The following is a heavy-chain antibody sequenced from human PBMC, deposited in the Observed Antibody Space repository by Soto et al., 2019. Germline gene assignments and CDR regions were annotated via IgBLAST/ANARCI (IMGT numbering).Heavy chain of an antibody. CDR1: GYTFTDYW. D-gene: IGHD4-4*01. V-gene: IGHV5-51*01. J-gene: IGHJ6*02. CDR2: IYPGDSDT. Sequence: GESLKISCKGSGYTFTDYWIGWVRQLPGKGLEWMGIIYPGDSDTRYSPSFQGHVTITVDKSTSTAYLQWNTLKASYTAMYYCARQISNFRYYYHAMDVWGQGTPVTVSS. CDR3: ARQISNFRYYYHAMDV.